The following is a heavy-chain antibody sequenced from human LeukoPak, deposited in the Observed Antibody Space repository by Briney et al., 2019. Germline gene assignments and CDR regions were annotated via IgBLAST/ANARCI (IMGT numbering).Heavy chain of an antibody. CDR1: GYSINNDYY. V-gene: IGHV4-38-2*02. CDR2: VSPRGST. J-gene: IGHJ4*02. D-gene: IGHD3-16*01. Sequence: SETLSLTCAVSGYSINNDYYWVWIRQPPGEGLEWIGSVSPRGSTFYNAPLQSRASISVDTSKNLFSLKLISVTAADTAMYFCARDADPGGLDYWGQGTLVTASS. CDR3: ARDADPGGLDY.